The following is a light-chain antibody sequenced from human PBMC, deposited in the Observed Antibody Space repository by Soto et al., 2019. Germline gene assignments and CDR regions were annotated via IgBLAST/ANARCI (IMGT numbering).Light chain of an antibody. CDR3: CSYAGSYC. J-gene: IGLJ1*01. Sequence: QSALTQPRSVSGSPGQSVTISCTGTSSDVGGYNYVSWYQQHPGKAPKLMIDDVSKPPSGVPDRCSGSKAGNTASLTISGLQAEDEADYYCCSYAGSYCFGTRTKVTVL. V-gene: IGLV2-11*01. CDR1: SSDVGGYNY. CDR2: DVS.